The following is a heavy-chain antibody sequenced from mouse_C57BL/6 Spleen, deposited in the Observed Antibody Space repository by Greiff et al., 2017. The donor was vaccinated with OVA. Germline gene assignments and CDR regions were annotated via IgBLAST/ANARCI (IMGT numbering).Heavy chain of an antibody. V-gene: IGHV1-80*01. CDR3: ARGYYSIFDY. J-gene: IGHJ2*01. D-gene: IGHD2-5*01. CDR1: GYAFSSYW. CDR2: IYPGVGDT. Sequence: QVQLKESGAELVKPGASVKISCKASGYAFSSYWMNWVKQRPGKGLEWIGQIYPGVGDTNYNGKFKGKATLTADKSSSTAYMQLSSLTSEDSAVYFCARGYYSIFDYWGQGTTLTVSS.